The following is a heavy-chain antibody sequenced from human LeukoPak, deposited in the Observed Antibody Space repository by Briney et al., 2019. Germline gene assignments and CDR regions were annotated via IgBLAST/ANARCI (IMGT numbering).Heavy chain of an antibody. J-gene: IGHJ6*03. CDR2: INHSGST. D-gene: IGHD4-17*01. CDR1: GGSFSGYY. Sequence: SETLSLTCAVYGGSFSGYYWSWIHQPPGKGLEWIGEINHSGSTNYNPSLKSRVAISVDTSKNQFSLKLSSVTAADTAVYYCARTRGSYGDSENYYYYYMDVWGKGTTVSVSS. CDR3: ARTRGSYGDSENYYYYYMDV. V-gene: IGHV4-34*01.